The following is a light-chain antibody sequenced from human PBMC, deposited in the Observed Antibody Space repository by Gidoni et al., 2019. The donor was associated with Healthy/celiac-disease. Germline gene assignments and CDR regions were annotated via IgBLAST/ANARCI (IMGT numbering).Light chain of an antibody. CDR3: QQSYSTPWT. CDR1: HSISSY. CDR2: AAS. Sequence: IQITQSPSSLSASVLDRVTITCRASHSISSYLNWYQQKPGKAPKLLIYAASSLQSGVPSRFSGSGSWTDYTLTISSMVPEDFATYYCQQSYSTPWTFGQGTKVEIK. V-gene: IGKV1-39*01. J-gene: IGKJ1*01.